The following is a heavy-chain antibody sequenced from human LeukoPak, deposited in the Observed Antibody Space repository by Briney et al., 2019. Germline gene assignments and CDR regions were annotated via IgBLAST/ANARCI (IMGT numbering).Heavy chain of an antibody. CDR1: GDSISSGDYY. V-gene: IGHV4-61*02. CDR3: ARGPYSYDSSGAFNI. D-gene: IGHD3-22*01. Sequence: SETLSLTCTVSGDSISSGDYYWSWIRQPAGKGLEWIGRISSSGSTNYNPSLKSRVTISVDTSKNQFSLKLSSVTAADTAVYFCARGPYSYDSSGAFNIWGQGTMVTVSS. J-gene: IGHJ3*02. CDR2: ISSSGST.